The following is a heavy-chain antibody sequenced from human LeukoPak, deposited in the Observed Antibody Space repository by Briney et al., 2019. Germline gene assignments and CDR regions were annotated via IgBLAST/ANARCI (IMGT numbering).Heavy chain of an antibody. CDR2: INHRGDT. CDR1: GGSFSTYY. Sequence: PSETLSLTCAVYGGSFSTYYWSWIRQPPGKGLEWIAEINHRGDTNYNPSVKSRVTISVDTSKNQFSLKVRSLTAADTAVYYCARGPTISETGYFDFWGQGTLVTVSS. CDR3: ARGPTISETGYFDF. D-gene: IGHD1-1*01. V-gene: IGHV4-34*01. J-gene: IGHJ4*03.